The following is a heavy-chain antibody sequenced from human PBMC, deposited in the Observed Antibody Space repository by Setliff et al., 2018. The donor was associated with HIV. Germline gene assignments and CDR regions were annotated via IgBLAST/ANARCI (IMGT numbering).Heavy chain of an antibody. CDR2: IASKTDGGTT. CDR3: TTVGGKHLPDY. Sequence: PGGSLRLSCVASGFTFSNAWMTWVRQGPGKGLEWVGRIASKTDGGTTDYAAPVKGRFTISRDDSKNTLYLQMNSLKTEDTAVYYCTTVGGKHLPDYWGQGTLVTVSS. V-gene: IGHV3-15*04. D-gene: IGHD2-15*01. J-gene: IGHJ4*02. CDR1: GFTFSNAW.